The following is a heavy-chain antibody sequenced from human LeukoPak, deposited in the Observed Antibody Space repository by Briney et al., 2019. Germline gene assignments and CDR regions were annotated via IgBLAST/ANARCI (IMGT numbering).Heavy chain of an antibody. CDR1: GFTVSSNY. CDR2: IYYNGGT. CDR3: GNFDF. V-gene: IGHV4-59*04. Sequence: PGGSLRLSCAASGFTVSSNYMSWVRQPPGKGLEWIGSIYYNGGTYYNPSLRSRVTMSVDTSKNQFSLKLTSVTAADTAVYYCGNFDFWGQGTMVSVSS. J-gene: IGHJ3*01.